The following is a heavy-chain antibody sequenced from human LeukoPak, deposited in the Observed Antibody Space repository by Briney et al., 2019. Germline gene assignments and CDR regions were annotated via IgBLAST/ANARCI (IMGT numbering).Heavy chain of an antibody. Sequence: ASVKVSCKASGYTFTGYYMHWVRQAPGQGLEWMGWINPNSGGTNYAQKFQGRVTMTRDTSISTAYMELRSLRSDDTAVYYCARTGIAARLPFDYWGQGTLVTVSS. D-gene: IGHD6-6*01. V-gene: IGHV1-2*02. CDR2: INPNSGGT. J-gene: IGHJ4*02. CDR3: ARTGIAARLPFDY. CDR1: GYTFTGYY.